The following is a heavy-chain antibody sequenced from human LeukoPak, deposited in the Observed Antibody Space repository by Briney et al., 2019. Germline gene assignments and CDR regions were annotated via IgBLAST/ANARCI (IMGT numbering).Heavy chain of an antibody. V-gene: IGHV3-23*01. CDR1: GFTFSGSA. J-gene: IGHJ4*02. D-gene: IGHD6-6*01. CDR2: VNGGGSST. CDR3: AKVDSYSSSSLHFDY. Sequence: PGGSLRLSCAASGFTFSGSAMNWVRQAPANGLEWVSSVNGGGSSTYYADSVKGRFTISRDNSKNTLYLQMNSLRVEDTAVYYCAKVDSYSSSSLHFDYWGQGTLVTVSS.